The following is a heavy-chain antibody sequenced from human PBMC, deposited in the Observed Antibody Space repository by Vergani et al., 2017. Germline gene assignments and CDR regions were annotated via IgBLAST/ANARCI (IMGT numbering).Heavy chain of an antibody. CDR2: IYYSGST. CDR1: GGPISSSSYY. CDR3: ATVKSGYDILTGYLLAGYYFDY. D-gene: IGHD3-9*01. J-gene: IGHJ4*02. Sequence: QLQLQESGPGLVKPSETLSLTCTVSGGPISSSSYYWGWIRQPPGKGLEWIGSIYYSGSTYYNPSLKSRVTISVDTSKYQFSLKLSSVTAADTAVYYCATVKSGYDILTGYLLAGYYFDYWGQGTLVTVSS. V-gene: IGHV4-39*01.